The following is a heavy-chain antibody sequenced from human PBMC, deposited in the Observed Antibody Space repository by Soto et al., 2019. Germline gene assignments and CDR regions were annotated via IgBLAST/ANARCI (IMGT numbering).Heavy chain of an antibody. J-gene: IGHJ6*02. CDR1: GGSIIPYF. Sequence: SETLSLTCTVSGGSIIPYFWNWIRQSPGEGLEWIGYVSYSGITSYNPSLKTRVTISVDKSKNQFSLKLSSVTAADTAVYYCARVSGSYYYGMDVWGQGTTVTVSS. V-gene: IGHV4-59*12. CDR3: ARVSGSYYYGMDV. CDR2: VSYSGIT. D-gene: IGHD1-26*01.